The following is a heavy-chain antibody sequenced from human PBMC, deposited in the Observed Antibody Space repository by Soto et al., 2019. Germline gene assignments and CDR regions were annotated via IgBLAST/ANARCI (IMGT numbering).Heavy chain of an antibody. V-gene: IGHV4-59*12. CDR2: IYYSGST. J-gene: IGHJ5*02. Sequence: QVQLQESGPRLVKPLETLSLTCTVSGGSISGYYWSWIRQPPGKGLEWIGYIYYSGSTNYNPSLKRRVTTAVDTSKTQFSLTLSSVTAADTAVYYCARGLRSSSNWFDPWGQGTLVTVSS. CDR3: ARGLRSSSNWFDP. D-gene: IGHD6-6*01. CDR1: GGSISGYY.